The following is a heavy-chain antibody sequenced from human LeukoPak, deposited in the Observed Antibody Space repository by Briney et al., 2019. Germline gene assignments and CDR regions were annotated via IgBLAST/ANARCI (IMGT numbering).Heavy chain of an antibody. CDR3: AKVSAVFIVGAYDY. Sequence: GRSLRLSCAASGVTFSSYGMHWVRQAPGKGLEWVAVISYDGSNKYYADSVKGRFTISRDNSKNTLYLQMNSLRAEDTAVYYCAKVSAVFIVGAYDYWGQGTRVTVSS. CDR2: ISYDGSNK. D-gene: IGHD1-26*01. J-gene: IGHJ4*02. V-gene: IGHV3-30*18. CDR1: GVTFSSYG.